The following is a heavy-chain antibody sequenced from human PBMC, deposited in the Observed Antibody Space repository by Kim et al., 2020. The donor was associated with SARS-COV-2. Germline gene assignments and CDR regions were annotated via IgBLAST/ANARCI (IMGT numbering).Heavy chain of an antibody. CDR2: VKQDGSER. D-gene: IGHD3-10*01. CDR3: ARGSGSYYIH. Sequence: GGSLRLSCAASGFTFSSYWMSWVRQAPGKGLEWVANVKQDGSERNYVDSVKGRFTISRDNAKNSLYLQMDSLRVEDTAVYYCARGSGSYYIHWGQVTLVT. J-gene: IGHJ4*02. V-gene: IGHV3-7*01. CDR1: GFTFSSYW.